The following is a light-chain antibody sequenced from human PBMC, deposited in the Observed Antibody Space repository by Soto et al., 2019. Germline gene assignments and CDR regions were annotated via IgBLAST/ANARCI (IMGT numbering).Light chain of an antibody. J-gene: IGLJ3*02. CDR3: AAWDDSLNGGV. V-gene: IGLV1-36*01. CDR1: SSNIGNNA. Sequence: QSVLTQPPSVSEAPRQRVPISCSGSSSNIGNNAVNWYQQRPGKAPKLLIYYDDLLPSGVSDRFSGSKSGTSASLAISGLQSEDEADYYCAAWDDSLNGGVFGGGTKVTVL. CDR2: YDD.